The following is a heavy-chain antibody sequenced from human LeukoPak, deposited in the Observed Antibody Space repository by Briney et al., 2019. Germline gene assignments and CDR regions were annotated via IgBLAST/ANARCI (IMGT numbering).Heavy chain of an antibody. CDR3: AKVRVGTAHFDY. D-gene: IGHD2-15*01. V-gene: IGHV3-30*18. Sequence: GGSLRLSCAVSGFTFSSYAMSWVRRAPGKGLEWVVVISHDGSNNNYADSVKGRFTISRDNSKNTLYLQMNSLRPEDTAVYYCAKVRVGTAHFDYWGQGTLVTVSS. J-gene: IGHJ4*02. CDR2: ISHDGSNN. CDR1: GFTFSSYA.